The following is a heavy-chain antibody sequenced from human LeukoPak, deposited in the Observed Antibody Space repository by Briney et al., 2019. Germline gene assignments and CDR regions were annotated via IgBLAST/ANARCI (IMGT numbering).Heavy chain of an antibody. CDR1: GFTFDDYT. Sequence: GGSLRLSCAASGFTFDDYTMHWVRQAPGKGLEWVSLISWDGGSTYYGDSVKGRFTISRDNSKSSLYLQMNSLRTEDTALYYCSKDTSRGYNYYYYMDVWGKGTTVTVSS. D-gene: IGHD5-12*01. CDR3: SKDTSRGYNYYYYMDV. CDR2: ISWDGGST. V-gene: IGHV3-43*01. J-gene: IGHJ6*03.